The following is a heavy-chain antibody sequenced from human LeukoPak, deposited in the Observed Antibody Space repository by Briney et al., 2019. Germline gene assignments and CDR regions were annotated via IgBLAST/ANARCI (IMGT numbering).Heavy chain of an antibody. CDR2: IIPIFGTA. CDR3: AREQIGHGSWHLNPHYYFDY. Sequence: SVKVSCKASGGTFSSYAISWVRQAPGQGLEWMGGIIPIFGTANYAQKFQGRVTITADESTSTAYMELSSLRSEDTAVYYCAREQIGHGSWHLNPHYYFDYWGRGTLVTVSS. J-gene: IGHJ4*02. CDR1: GGTFSSYA. V-gene: IGHV1-69*01. D-gene: IGHD6-13*01.